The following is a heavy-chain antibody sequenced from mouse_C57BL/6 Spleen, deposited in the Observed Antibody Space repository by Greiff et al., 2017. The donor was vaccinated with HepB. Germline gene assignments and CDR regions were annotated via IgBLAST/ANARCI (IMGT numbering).Heavy chain of an antibody. CDR1: GYTFTDYY. Sequence: EVQLQQSGPELVKPGASVKISCKASGYTFTDYYMNWVKQSHGKSLEWIGDINPNNGGTSYNQKFKGKATLTVDKSSSTAYMELRSLTSEYSAVYYCARIDYGNRWFAYWGQGTLVTVSA. J-gene: IGHJ3*01. CDR3: ARIDYGNRWFAY. D-gene: IGHD2-1*01. V-gene: IGHV1-26*01. CDR2: INPNNGGT.